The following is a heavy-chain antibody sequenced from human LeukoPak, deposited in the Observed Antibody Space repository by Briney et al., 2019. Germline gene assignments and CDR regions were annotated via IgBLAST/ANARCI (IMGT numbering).Heavy chain of an antibody. CDR2: INHSGST. J-gene: IGHJ6*03. V-gene: IGHV4-34*01. CDR1: GGSFSGYY. CDR3: ARGPYSSSWYSYYYYMDV. D-gene: IGHD6-13*01. Sequence: PSETLSLTCAVYGGSFSGYYWSWIRQPPGKGLEWIGEINHSGSTNYNPSLKSRVTISVDTSKNQFSLKLRSVTAADTAMYYCARGPYSSSWYSYYYYMDVWGKGTTVTVSS.